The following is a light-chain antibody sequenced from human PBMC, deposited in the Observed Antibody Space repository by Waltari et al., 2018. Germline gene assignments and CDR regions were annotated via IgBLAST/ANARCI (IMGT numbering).Light chain of an antibody. Sequence: IHFTQSPSSLSASLADRVTITCQASQYISNYLAWYQQKPGKAPKLLIYAASTLQSGVPSRFSGSGSWTDFTLTISSLQPEDFATYYCQQLNSYQWTFGQGTKVEIK. V-gene: IGKV1-9*01. J-gene: IGKJ1*01. CDR2: AAS. CDR3: QQLNSYQWT. CDR1: QYISNY.